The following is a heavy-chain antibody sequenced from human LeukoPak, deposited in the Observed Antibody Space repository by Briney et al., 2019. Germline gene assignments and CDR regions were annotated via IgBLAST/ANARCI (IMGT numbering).Heavy chain of an antibody. J-gene: IGHJ3*02. D-gene: IGHD1-1*01. Sequence: GGSLRLSCAASGFTFSSYAMHWVRQAPGKGLEWVAVISYDGSNKYYADSVKGRFTISGDNSKNTLYLQMNSLRAEDTAVYYCARESVEDAFDIWGQGTMVTVSS. V-gene: IGHV3-30-3*01. CDR1: GFTFSSYA. CDR3: ARESVEDAFDI. CDR2: ISYDGSNK.